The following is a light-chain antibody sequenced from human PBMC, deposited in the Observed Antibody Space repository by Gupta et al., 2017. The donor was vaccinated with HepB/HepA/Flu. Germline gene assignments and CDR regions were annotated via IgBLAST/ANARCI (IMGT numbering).Light chain of an antibody. J-gene: IGKJ4*01. CDR2: SAS. CDR3: QQASGFPFGT. CDR1: QAISTW. V-gene: IGKV1-12*01. Sequence: TQMTQSPSSVSAFVGDRVTITCRASQAISTWLAWYQQQPAKAPKLLIYSASTMQSAGTSEISSGGAWTDFTLTISTLQPDDVATYYCQQASGFPFGTFGEGTKVEI.